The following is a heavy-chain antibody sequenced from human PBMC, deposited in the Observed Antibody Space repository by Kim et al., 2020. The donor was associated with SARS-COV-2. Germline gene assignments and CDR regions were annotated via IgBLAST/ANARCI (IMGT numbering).Heavy chain of an antibody. CDR3: ARPGFASDPFFDY. V-gene: IGHV5-51*01. Sequence: SPSFQGQVTISADKSISTAYLQWSSLKASDTAMYYCARPGFASDPFFDYWGQGTLVTVSS. J-gene: IGHJ4*02.